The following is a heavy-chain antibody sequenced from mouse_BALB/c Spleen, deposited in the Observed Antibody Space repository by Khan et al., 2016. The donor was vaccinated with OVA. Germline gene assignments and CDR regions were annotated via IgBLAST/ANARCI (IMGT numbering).Heavy chain of an antibody. V-gene: IGHV2-3*01. CDR3: TKFTPDYYSMDY. CDR2: ILGDGST. D-gene: IGHD1-1*01. CDR1: GFSLTSYG. Sequence: QVQLKESGPGLVAPSQSLSITCTVSGFSLTSYGVNCVRQPPGKGLEWLGVILGDGSTNYHSTLNSRLIISKDNSKRQVFLTLNSLQTDDTATYYYTKFTPDYYSMDYWGQGTSVTVAS. J-gene: IGHJ4*01.